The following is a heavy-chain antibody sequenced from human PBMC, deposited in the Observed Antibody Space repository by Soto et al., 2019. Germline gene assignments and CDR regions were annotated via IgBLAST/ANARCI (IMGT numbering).Heavy chain of an antibody. V-gene: IGHV1-8*01. Sequence: QVQLVQSGAEVKKPGASVKVSCKASGYTFTSYDVNWVRQATGQGLEWMGWMNPNSGNTGYAQKFQGRVSMTRNTSISTAYMELSSLRSEDTAVYYCARARRIAGGGGFDPWGQGTLVTVSS. D-gene: IGHD2-21*01. CDR3: ARARRIAGGGGFDP. CDR2: MNPNSGNT. CDR1: GYTFTSYD. J-gene: IGHJ5*02.